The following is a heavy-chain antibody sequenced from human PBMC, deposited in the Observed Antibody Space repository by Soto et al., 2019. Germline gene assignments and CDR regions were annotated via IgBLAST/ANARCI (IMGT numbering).Heavy chain of an antibody. CDR1: GFTFSSYS. J-gene: IGHJ6*02. CDR2: TSSSSSYI. D-gene: IGHD6-19*01. CDR3: ARDSTAVAVAGTYYYYYGMDV. Sequence: LRLSCAASGFTFSSYSMNWVRQAPGKGLEWVSSTSSSSSYIYYADSVKGRFTISRDSAKNSLYLQMNSLRAEDTAVYYCARDSTAVAVAGTYYYYYGMDVWGQGTTVTVSS. V-gene: IGHV3-21*01.